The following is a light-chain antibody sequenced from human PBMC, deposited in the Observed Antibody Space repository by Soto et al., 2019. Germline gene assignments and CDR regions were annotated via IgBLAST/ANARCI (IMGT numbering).Light chain of an antibody. CDR3: QQADTFPIT. J-gene: IGKJ5*01. CDR1: QGISRS. V-gene: IGKV1D-12*01. Sequence: DIQMTRSPSSVSASVGARVTISCQASQGISRSLAWYQQKPGKAPKLLIYAASSLQSGVPSRFSGSGFGTDCTLTISSLQPEESAIYYCQQADTFPITFGQGTRLAIK. CDR2: AAS.